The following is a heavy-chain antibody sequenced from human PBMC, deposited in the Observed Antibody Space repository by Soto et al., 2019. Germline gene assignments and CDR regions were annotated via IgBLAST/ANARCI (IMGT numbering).Heavy chain of an antibody. CDR2: MSDDGSKK. D-gene: IGHD3-16*01. Sequence: QVQLMESGGGVVQPGRSLRLSCAASGFSFSKYGMHWVRQAPGKGLEWVAEMSDDGSKKYYGDSVKGRFTISRDNSKNTLYLLMDSLRPEDTAMYYCAKELRETGGYYFDCWGQGTLVTVSS. CDR1: GFSFSKYG. V-gene: IGHV3-30*18. CDR3: AKELRETGGYYFDC. J-gene: IGHJ4*02.